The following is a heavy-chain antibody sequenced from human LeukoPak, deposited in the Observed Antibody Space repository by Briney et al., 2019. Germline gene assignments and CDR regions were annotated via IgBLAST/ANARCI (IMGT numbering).Heavy chain of an antibody. CDR2: MNQVGSEK. J-gene: IGHJ4*02. CDR1: GFTFSSFW. V-gene: IGHV3-7*05. Sequence: GGSLRLSCAASGFTFSSFWMGWVRQAPGKGLERVANMNQVGSEKNYVDSVKGRFTVSRDNAKNSLYLQMNSLRADDTAVYYCVSQYSTSSNYWGQGTLVIVSS. D-gene: IGHD6-6*01. CDR3: VSQYSTSSNY.